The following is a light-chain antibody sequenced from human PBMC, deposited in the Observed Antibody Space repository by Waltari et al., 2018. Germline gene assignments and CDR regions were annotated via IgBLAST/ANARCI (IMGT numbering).Light chain of an antibody. V-gene: IGLV3-21*02. CDR1: NIGRDS. CDR2: DDS. Sequence: SYVLTQPPSVSVAPGQTATITCGGTNIGRDSVHWDQQKPGQAPVWVVYDDSDRPSGIPEGFSGTKSGNTATLTISSVEDGDEADYYCQVWDTSSDHPYVFGTGTKVTVL. CDR3: QVWDTSSDHPYV. J-gene: IGLJ1*01.